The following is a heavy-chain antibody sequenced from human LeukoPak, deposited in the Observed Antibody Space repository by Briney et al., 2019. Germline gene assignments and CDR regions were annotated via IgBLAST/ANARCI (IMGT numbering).Heavy chain of an antibody. J-gene: IGHJ4*02. D-gene: IGHD3-9*01. CDR3: ARGRYVDWLFDY. V-gene: IGHV3-7*03. CDR1: GFRCSDYW. Sequence: GGSLRLSCAASGFRCSDYWMTWVRQAPGKGLEWVANIEQDGGEKYYVDSVKGRFTISRDNAKNSLYLHMNSLRVEDTAVDYCARGRYVDWLFDYWGQGTLVTVSS. CDR2: IEQDGGEK.